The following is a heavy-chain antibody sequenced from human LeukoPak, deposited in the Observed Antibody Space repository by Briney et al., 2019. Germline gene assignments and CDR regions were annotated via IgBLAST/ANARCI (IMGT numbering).Heavy chain of an antibody. CDR1: GFTFSSYA. CDR2: ISYDGSNK. Sequence: PGGSLRLSCAASGFTFSSYAMHWVRQAPGKGLEWVAVISYDGSNKYYADSVKGRFTISRDNSKNTLYLQMNSLRAEDTAVYYCARDPDGYKTDDYFDYWGQGTLVTVSS. V-gene: IGHV3-30-3*01. D-gene: IGHD5-24*01. CDR3: ARDPDGYKTDDYFDY. J-gene: IGHJ4*02.